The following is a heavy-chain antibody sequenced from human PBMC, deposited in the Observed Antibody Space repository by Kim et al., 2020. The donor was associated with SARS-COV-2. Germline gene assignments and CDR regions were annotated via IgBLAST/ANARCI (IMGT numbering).Heavy chain of an antibody. V-gene: IGHV5-10-1*01. Sequence: SPSFQGHVTISADKSIRTAYLQWSSLKASDTAMYYCARGRGYYYLDAFDIWGQGTMVTVSS. CDR3: ARGRGYYYLDAFDI. D-gene: IGHD3-22*01. J-gene: IGHJ3*02.